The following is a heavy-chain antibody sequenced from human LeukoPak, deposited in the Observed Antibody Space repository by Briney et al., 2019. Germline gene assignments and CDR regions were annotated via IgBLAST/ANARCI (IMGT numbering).Heavy chain of an antibody. Sequence: SVTVSCTASGGTFGSYAISWVRQAPGQGLEWMGGIIPIFGTANYAQKFQGRVTITADESTSTAYMELSSLRSEDTAVYYCARVPDGYYFDYWGQGTLVTVSS. D-gene: IGHD3-22*01. V-gene: IGHV1-69*01. J-gene: IGHJ4*02. CDR2: IIPIFGTA. CDR1: GGTFGSYA. CDR3: ARVPDGYYFDY.